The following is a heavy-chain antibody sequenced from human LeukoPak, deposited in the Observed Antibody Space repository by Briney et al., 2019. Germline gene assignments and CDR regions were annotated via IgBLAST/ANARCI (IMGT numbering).Heavy chain of an antibody. CDR3: AKRAPLDTTIVNRGGFDI. J-gene: IGHJ3*02. D-gene: IGHD3-10*01. CDR1: GYTFTSYD. V-gene: IGHV1-8*01. Sequence: ASVKVSCKASGYTFTSYDINWVRQATGQGLEWMGWMNPNSGNTGYAQKFQGRVTMTRNTSISTAYMELSSLRSEDTAVYYCAKRAPLDTTIVNRGGFDIWGQGTVVTVSS. CDR2: MNPNSGNT.